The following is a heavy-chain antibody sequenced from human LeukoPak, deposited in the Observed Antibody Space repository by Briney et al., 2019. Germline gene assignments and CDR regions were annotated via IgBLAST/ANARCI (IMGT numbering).Heavy chain of an antibody. CDR2: ISAYNGNT. CDR3: ARAISGSYLRL. D-gene: IGHD1-26*01. J-gene: IGHJ4*02. CDR1: GYSFTSYG. V-gene: IGHV1-18*01. Sequence: GESLKISCKGSGYSFTSYGISWVRQAPGQGLEWMGWISAYNGNTNYAQKLQGRVTMTTDTSTSTAYMELRSLRSDDTAVYYCARAISGSYLRLWGQGTLVTVSS.